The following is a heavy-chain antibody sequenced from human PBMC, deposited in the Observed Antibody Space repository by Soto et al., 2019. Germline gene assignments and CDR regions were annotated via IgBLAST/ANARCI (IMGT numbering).Heavy chain of an antibody. Sequence: SETLSLTCTVSGGAISTYYWTWIRQTAGKGLEWIGRIYSSGSTKYNPALQSRVTMSLDTSNNQYSRDNSKSTVYLELNNLSAEDTAVYHCAKNQGVELVPLATVDWFDPWGQGSVVTVSS. D-gene: IGHD1-20*01. CDR2: IYSSGST. CDR3: AEDTAVYHCAKNQGVELVPLATVDWFDP. J-gene: IGHJ5*02. CDR1: GGAISTYY. V-gene: IGHV4-4*07.